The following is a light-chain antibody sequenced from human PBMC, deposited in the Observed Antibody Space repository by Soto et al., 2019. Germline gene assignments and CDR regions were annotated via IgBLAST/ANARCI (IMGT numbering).Light chain of an antibody. J-gene: IGKJ1*01. V-gene: IGKV3-15*01. Sequence: EILMTQYPVTLSVSPGERATLSCRASQSVSSNLAWYQKKPGQAPSLLIYGSFTRSTGIPARFSGTGSGTEFTLTISSVQSEDFALYYCQRYNDWPLTFGEGTKVEI. CDR2: GSF. CDR3: QRYNDWPLT. CDR1: QSVSSN.